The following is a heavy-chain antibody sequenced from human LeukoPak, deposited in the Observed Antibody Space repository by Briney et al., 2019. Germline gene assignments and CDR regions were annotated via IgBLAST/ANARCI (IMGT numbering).Heavy chain of an antibody. J-gene: IGHJ4*01. V-gene: IGHV3-23*01. D-gene: IGHD6-13*01. CDR3: ARDGTAAGLYFDL. CDR1: GFTFSSYA. CDR2: ISATGGNT. Sequence: PGGSLRLSCVASGFTFSSYAMSWVRQAPGKGLEWVSVISATGGNTYYADSVKGRFTISRDNSKNTVYLQMSSLRAEDTAVYYCARDGTAAGLYFDLWGQGTLVTVSS.